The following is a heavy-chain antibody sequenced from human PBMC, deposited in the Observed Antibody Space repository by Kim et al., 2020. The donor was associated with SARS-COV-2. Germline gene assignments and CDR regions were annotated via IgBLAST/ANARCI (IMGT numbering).Heavy chain of an antibody. CDR2: ISGSGGST. Sequence: GGSLRLSCAASGFTFSSYAMSWVRQAPGKGLEWVSAISGSGGSTYYADSVKGRFTISRDNSKNTLYLQMNSLRAEDTAVYYCAKALLGYCSSTSCFGYGMDVWGQGTTVTVSS. CDR1: GFTFSSYA. CDR3: AKALLGYCSSTSCFGYGMDV. V-gene: IGHV3-23*01. J-gene: IGHJ6*02. D-gene: IGHD2-2*01.